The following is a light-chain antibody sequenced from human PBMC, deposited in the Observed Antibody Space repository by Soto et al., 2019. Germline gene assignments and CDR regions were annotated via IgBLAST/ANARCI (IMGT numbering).Light chain of an antibody. CDR2: DDS. CDR1: NSGSKS. Sequence: SYELTQPPSVSVAPGQTSRITCGGNNSGSKSVHWYQQKPGQAPVLVVYDDSDRPSGIPERFAGSNSGNTATLTISRVEAGDEADYYCQVWDSSSDHLNVFGTGTKLTVL. J-gene: IGLJ1*01. CDR3: QVWDSSSDHLNV. V-gene: IGLV3-21*02.